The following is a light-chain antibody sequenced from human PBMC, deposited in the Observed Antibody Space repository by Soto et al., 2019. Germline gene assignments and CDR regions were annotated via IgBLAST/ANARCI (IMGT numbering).Light chain of an antibody. V-gene: IGKV3-20*01. J-gene: IGKJ2*01. CDR3: QQFGTSPPAFT. Sequence: ESMLTQSPGTLSLSPGDRATLFCRTSQTIANKYLTWYQQKPGQAPRLLIYGASIRATGVPDRFTGSGSGTGFTLTISRREPEDFAVYYCQQFGTSPPAFTFGQGTKLEI. CDR2: GAS. CDR1: QTIANKY.